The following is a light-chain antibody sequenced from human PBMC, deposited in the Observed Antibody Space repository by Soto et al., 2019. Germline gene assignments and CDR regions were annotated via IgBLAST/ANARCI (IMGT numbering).Light chain of an antibody. Sequence: QSALTQPASVSGSPGQSITISCTGTSDVVGNYNLVSWYQQHPGKAPKLIIYEGNKRPSGVSNRFSGSKSANTASLTIYGLRDEDEADYYCSSYSTSFFYVFGTGTKLTVL. J-gene: IGLJ1*01. CDR2: EGN. V-gene: IGLV2-14*02. CDR3: SSYSTSFFYV. CDR1: SDVVGNYNL.